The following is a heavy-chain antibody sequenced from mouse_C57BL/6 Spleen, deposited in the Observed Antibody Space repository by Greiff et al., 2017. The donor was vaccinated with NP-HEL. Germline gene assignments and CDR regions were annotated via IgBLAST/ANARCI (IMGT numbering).Heavy chain of an antibody. CDR1: GVSFTDYY. V-gene: IGHV7-3*01. CDR2: IRNIANGYTT. D-gene: IGHD3-2*01. J-gene: IGHJ4*01. Sequence: EVQLVESGGGLVQPGGSLSLSCAASGVSFTDYYMSWVRQSPGKALEWLGFIRNIANGYTTEYSVSVKGRFTISKDNYQSIRYLQMNALRAEDSATYYCARYDRHYYAMDYWGQGTSVTVSS. CDR3: ARYDRHYYAMDY.